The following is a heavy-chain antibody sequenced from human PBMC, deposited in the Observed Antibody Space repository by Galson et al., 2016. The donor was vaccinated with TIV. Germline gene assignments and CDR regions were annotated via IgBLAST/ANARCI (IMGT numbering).Heavy chain of an antibody. CDR3: ASDRVLDATYYFYYYGMDV. J-gene: IGHJ6*02. CDR2: ISDGGKT. V-gene: IGHV3-66*02. D-gene: IGHD1-1*01. CDR1: GLSVSINY. Sequence: LRLSCAASGLSVSINYMTWVRQAPEKGLEWVSLISDGGKTYYSDSVKGRFSISRDNSKNTLYLQMNRLRIEDTAVYYCASDRVLDATYYFYYYGMDVWGQGTAVTVSS.